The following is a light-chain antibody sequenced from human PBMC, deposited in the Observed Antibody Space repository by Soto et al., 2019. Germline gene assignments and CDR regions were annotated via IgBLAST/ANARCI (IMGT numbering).Light chain of an antibody. J-gene: IGLJ1*01. V-gene: IGLV1-40*01. CDR3: QSYDSTLSARYV. Sequence: QSILTQPPSVSGAPGQRFTISCTGSISNMGAGYDVHWYQQRPGTAPKLLIFGNINRPSGVPDRFSGSKSGTSASLAITGLQAEDEGDYYCQSYDSTLSARYVFGTGTKVTVL. CDR1: ISNMGAGYD. CDR2: GNI.